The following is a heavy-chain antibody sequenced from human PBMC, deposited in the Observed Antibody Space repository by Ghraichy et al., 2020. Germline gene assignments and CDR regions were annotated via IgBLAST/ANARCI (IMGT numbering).Heavy chain of an antibody. V-gene: IGHV3-33*08. CDR2: MWFDGSNQ. D-gene: IGHD6-13*01. J-gene: IGHJ6*02. CDR1: GFIFSSYG. Sequence: GGSLRLSCTASGFIFSSYGMHWVRQAPGKGLEWVAVMWFDGSNQNYGDSVKGRFTISRDNPKNTQYLQMNSLRAEDTAVYYCARDSASSWRSYNGLDVWGQGTTVTASS. CDR3: ARDSASSWRSYNGLDV.